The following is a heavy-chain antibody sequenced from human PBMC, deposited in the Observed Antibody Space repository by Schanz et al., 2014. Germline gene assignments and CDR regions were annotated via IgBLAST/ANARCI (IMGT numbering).Heavy chain of an antibody. V-gene: IGHV3-23*04. D-gene: IGHD2-15*01. CDR3: AKARRKSNCSGGRCFHYSYYGMDV. Sequence: VQLVGSGGGLIQPGGSLRLSCTASGFTFSSYAMSWVRQAPGKGLEWVSTISASGGSTYYADSVKGRFTISRDNSKNILYLQMNSLRAEDTAVYYCAKARRKSNCSGGRCFHYSYYGMDVWGQGTTVTVSS. J-gene: IGHJ6*01. CDR1: GFTFSSYA. CDR2: ISASGGST.